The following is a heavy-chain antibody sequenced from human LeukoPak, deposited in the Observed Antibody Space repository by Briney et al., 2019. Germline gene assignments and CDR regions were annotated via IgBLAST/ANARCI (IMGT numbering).Heavy chain of an antibody. V-gene: IGHV3-33*01. CDR1: GFTFSSYG. CDR2: IWYDGSNK. D-gene: IGHD3-22*01. Sequence: PGRSLRLSCAASGFTFSSYGMHWVRQAPGKGLEWVAVIWYDGSNKYYADSVKGRFTISRDNSKNTLYLQMNSLRAEDTAVYYCRGYYYDSSGFYRDYWGQGTLVTVSS. CDR3: RGYYYDSSGFYRDY. J-gene: IGHJ4*02.